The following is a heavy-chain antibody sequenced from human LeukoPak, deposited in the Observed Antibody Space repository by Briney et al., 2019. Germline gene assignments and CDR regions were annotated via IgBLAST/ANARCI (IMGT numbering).Heavy chain of an antibody. D-gene: IGHD3-22*01. Sequence: GGSLRLSCAASGFTFSSYAMSWVRQAPGKGLEWVSAISGSGGSTYYADSVKGRFTISRDNSKNTLYLQMNSLRADATAVYYCAKDLPHYYDSSGYFGYWGQGTLVTVSS. CDR3: AKDLPHYYDSSGYFGY. CDR2: ISGSGGST. J-gene: IGHJ4*02. V-gene: IGHV3-23*01. CDR1: GFTFSSYA.